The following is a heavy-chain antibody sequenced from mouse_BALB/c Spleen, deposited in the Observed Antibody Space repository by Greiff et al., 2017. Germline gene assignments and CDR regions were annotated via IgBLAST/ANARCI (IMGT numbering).Heavy chain of an antibody. CDR1: GYSITSDYA. V-gene: IGHV3-2*02. CDR3: ARYYDGYFSMDY. J-gene: IGHJ4*01. Sequence: EVQLQESGPGLVKPSQSLSLTCTVTGYSITSDYAWNWIRQFPGNKLEWMGYISYSGSTSYNPSLKSRISITRDTSKNQFFLQLNSVTTEDTATYYCARYYDGYFSMDYWGQGTSVTVSS. CDR2: ISYSGST. D-gene: IGHD2-3*01.